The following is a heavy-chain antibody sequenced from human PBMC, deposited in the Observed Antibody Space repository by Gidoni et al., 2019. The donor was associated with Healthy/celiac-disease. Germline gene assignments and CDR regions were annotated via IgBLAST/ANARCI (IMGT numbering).Heavy chain of an antibody. V-gene: IGHV4-31*01. J-gene: IGHJ6*03. CDR2: IYYSGST. CDR1: GGSISRGGYY. CDR3: ARVGCSSTSCYSRNYYYYYMDV. D-gene: IGHD2-2*02. Sequence: QVQLQESGPGLVKPSQTLSLTCTVSGGSISRGGYYWSWIRQHPGKGLEWIGYIYYSGSTYYNPSLKSLVTISVDTSKNQFSLKLSSVTAADTAVYYCARVGCSSTSCYSRNYYYYYMDVWGKGTTVTVSS.